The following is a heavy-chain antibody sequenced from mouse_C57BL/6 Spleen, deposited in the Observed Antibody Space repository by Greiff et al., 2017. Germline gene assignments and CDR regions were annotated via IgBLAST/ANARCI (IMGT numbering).Heavy chain of an antibody. CDR3: AREGYYGYERFAY. Sequence: EVQGVESGGGLVQPGGSLKLSCAASGFTFSDYGMHWVRQAPEKGLEWVAYISSGSSTIYYADTVKGRFTISRDNAKNTLFLQVTSLRSEDTAMYYCAREGYYGYERFAYWGQETLVPVSA. V-gene: IGHV5-17*01. J-gene: IGHJ3*01. D-gene: IGHD2-2*01. CDR2: ISSGSSTI. CDR1: GFTFSDYG.